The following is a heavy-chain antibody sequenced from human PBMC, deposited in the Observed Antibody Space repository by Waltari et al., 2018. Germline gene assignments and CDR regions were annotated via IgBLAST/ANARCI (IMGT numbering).Heavy chain of an antibody. J-gene: IGHJ4*02. Sequence: QLQLQQSGPGLVKPSESLSLTCAVSGASMGSRDFWSWVRQSPGPGLAWIGQVHRSGRTNYNPSLASRVTMSIETSNNQFSLKVTSATAADTAIYYCARDRGRGLYLDSWGQGILVTVSP. CDR3: ARDRGRGLYLDS. CDR1: GASMGSRDF. CDR2: VHRSGRT. D-gene: IGHD2-15*01. V-gene: IGHV4-4*02.